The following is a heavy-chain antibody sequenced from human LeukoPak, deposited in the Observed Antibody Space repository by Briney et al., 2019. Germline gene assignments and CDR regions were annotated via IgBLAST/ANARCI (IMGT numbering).Heavy chain of an antibody. D-gene: IGHD2-21*01. CDR1: GFTFRDYY. CDR3: VRTCDAVTGAFDI. CDR2: ISSSGSYT. Sequence: GGSLRLSCAASGFTFRDYYMSWIREAPGKGLEWVSYISSSGSYTKKADSVEGRFTISRDNAKNSMYLQMNSLRAEDTAVYYCVRTCDAVTGAFDIWGQGTMVTVSS. J-gene: IGHJ3*02. V-gene: IGHV3-11*03.